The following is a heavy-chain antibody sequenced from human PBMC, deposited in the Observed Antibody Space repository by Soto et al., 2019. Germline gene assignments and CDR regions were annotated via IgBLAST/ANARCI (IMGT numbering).Heavy chain of an antibody. Sequence: QVQLVQSGAEVKKPGASVKVSCRASGFTLSTYGISWVRQAPGQGLEWMGWINGRGSYAQKFQGRVTMTTDTSTNIAYWELRSLTSDDTAVYYCARGDGVWYFDLWGRGTLVTVSA. CDR2: INGRG. J-gene: IGHJ2*01. CDR3: ARGDGVWYFDL. D-gene: IGHD4-17*01. V-gene: IGHV1-18*01. CDR1: GFTLSTYG.